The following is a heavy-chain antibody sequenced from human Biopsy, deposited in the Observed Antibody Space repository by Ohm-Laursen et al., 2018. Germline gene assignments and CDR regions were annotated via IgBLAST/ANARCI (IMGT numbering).Heavy chain of an antibody. Sequence: SVKVSCKISGYTLTELSMHWVRQVPGKGLEWMGGFAPENGKTVYAQNFQARVSLTEDTSTVTAYMELRSLRSEDTAVYYCAADINVWNVNYWGQGTQVTVSS. CDR1: GYTLTELS. V-gene: IGHV1-24*01. CDR2: FAPENGKT. D-gene: IGHD1-1*01. J-gene: IGHJ4*02. CDR3: AADINVWNVNY.